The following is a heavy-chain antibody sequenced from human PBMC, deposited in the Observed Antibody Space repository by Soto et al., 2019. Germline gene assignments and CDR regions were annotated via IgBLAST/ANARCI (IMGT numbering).Heavy chain of an antibody. V-gene: IGHV3-21*01. CDR1: GFTFSSYS. Sequence: GGSLRLSCAASGFTFSSYSMNWVRQAPGKGLEWVSSISSSSSYIYYADSVKGRFTISRDNAKNSLYLQMNSLRAEDTAVYYCARERITIFGVVSADAFDIWGQGTMVTVSS. CDR3: ARERITIFGVVSADAFDI. J-gene: IGHJ3*02. D-gene: IGHD3-3*01. CDR2: ISSSSSYI.